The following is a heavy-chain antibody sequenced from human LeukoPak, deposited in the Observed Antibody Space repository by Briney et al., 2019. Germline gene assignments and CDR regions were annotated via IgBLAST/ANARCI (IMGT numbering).Heavy chain of an antibody. D-gene: IGHD2-2*03. CDR1: GDSITNDIW. J-gene: IGHJ4*02. Sequence: PSVTLSLTCAVSGDSITNDIWWSWVRQSPGKGLEWIGEVYHTGTTNYNPSLKSRVNMSVDKSKNQFSLRLTSVTAADTAVYYCARWIDYWGQGTLVTVSS. CDR2: VYHTGTT. V-gene: IGHV4-4*02. CDR3: ARWIDY.